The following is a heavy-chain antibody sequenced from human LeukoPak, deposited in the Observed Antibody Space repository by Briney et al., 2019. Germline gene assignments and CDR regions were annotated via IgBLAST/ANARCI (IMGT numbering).Heavy chain of an antibody. D-gene: IGHD6-13*01. V-gene: IGHV4-39*07. CDR2: IYYSGST. Sequence: PSETLSLTCTVSGGSISSSSYYWGWIRQPPGKGLEWIGSIYYSGSTYYNPSLKGRVTISVDPSKNQLSLKLSSVTAADTAVYYCARERVAAAEYYFDYWGQGTLVTVSS. J-gene: IGHJ4*02. CDR3: ARERVAAAEYYFDY. CDR1: GGSISSSSYY.